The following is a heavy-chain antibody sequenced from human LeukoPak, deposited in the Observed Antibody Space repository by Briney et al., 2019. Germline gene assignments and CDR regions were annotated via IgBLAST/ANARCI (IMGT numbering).Heavy chain of an antibody. J-gene: IGHJ4*02. CDR1: GGSISSYY. CDR2: IYYSGST. D-gene: IGHD3-10*01. V-gene: IGHV4-59*01. Sequence: PSETLSLTCTVSGGSISSYYWSWIRQPPGKGLEWIGYIYYSGSTNYNPSLKSRVTISVDTSKNQSSLKLSSVTAADTAVYYCASGYYGSGSSDYWGQGTLVTVSS. CDR3: ASGYYGSGSSDY.